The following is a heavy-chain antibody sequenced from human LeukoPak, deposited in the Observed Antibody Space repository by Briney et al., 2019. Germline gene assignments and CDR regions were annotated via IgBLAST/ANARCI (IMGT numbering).Heavy chain of an antibody. CDR1: GFTFRTYD. V-gene: IGHV3-13*01. CDR2: IGTAGDT. J-gene: IGHJ4*02. CDR3: ARQLRPLGFDF. Sequence: PGGSLRLSCAASGFTFRTYDMHWVRQATGKSLEWVSAIGTAGDTYYQGSVKGRFTISREFATNHLYLQMNSLRAEDTAVYYCARQLRPLGFDFWGQGTLVTVSS.